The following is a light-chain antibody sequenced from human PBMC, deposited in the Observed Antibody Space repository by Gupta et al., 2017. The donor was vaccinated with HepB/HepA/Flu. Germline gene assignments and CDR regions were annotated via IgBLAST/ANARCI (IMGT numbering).Light chain of an antibody. V-gene: IGLV1-51*02. CDR3: GTWDSSLSDVV. J-gene: IGLJ3*02. CDR2: ENN. Sequence: QSVLTQPPSVSAAPGQKVTISCPGSSSNIGINSVSWYQPFPGTAPNLLIYENNNRLSVIPERFSGSKSGSSATLGITGLQTGDEADYYCGTWDSSLSDVVFGGGTKLTVL. CDR1: SSNIGINS.